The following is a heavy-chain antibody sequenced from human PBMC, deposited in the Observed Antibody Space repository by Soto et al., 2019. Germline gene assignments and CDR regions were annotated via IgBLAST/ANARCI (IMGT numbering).Heavy chain of an antibody. CDR2: IIPIFGTA. D-gene: IGHD3-22*01. J-gene: IGHJ3*02. V-gene: IGHV1-69*01. Sequence: QVQLVQSGAEVKKPGSSVKVSCKASGGTFSSYAISWVRQAPGQGLEWMGGIIPIFGTANYAQKFQGRVTITADESTSTAYMELSSLRSEDTAVYYCARRDDSSGYYYEGGAFDIWGQGTMGTVSS. CDR1: GGTFSSYA. CDR3: ARRDDSSGYYYEGGAFDI.